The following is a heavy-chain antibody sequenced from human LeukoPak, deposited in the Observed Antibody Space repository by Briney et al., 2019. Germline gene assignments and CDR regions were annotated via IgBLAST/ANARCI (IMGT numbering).Heavy chain of an antibody. CDR2: TIPIFGTA. V-gene: IGHV1-69*05. D-gene: IGHD4-17*01. CDR3: AREGGDYAGWFDP. Sequence: SVKVSCKASGGTFSSYAISWVRQAPGQGLEWMGRTIPIFGTANYAQKFQGRVTITTDESTSTDYMELSSLRSEDTAVYYCAREGGDYAGWFDPWGQGTLVTVSS. CDR1: GGTFSSYA. J-gene: IGHJ5*02.